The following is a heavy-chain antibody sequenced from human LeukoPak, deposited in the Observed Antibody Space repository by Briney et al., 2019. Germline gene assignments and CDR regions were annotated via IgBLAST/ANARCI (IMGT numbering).Heavy chain of an antibody. CDR3: ARVCGGDRNYYYYYYMDV. D-gene: IGHD2-21*01. CDR1: GFTFSSYS. J-gene: IGHJ6*03. Sequence: GGSLRLSCAASGFTFSSYSMNWVRQAPGKGLEWVSYISSSSSTIYYADSVKGRFTISRDNAKNSLYLQMNSLRAEDTAVYYCARVCGGDRNYYYYYYMDVWGKGTTVTVSS. CDR2: ISSSSSTI. V-gene: IGHV3-48*01.